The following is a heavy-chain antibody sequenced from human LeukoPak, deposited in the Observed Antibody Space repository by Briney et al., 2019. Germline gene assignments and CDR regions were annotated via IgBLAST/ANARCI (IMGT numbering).Heavy chain of an antibody. Sequence: ASVKVSCKASGYIFTDYHMHWVRQAPGQGLEWLGWIKANSGGTKYAQKFQGRVTMTRDTSISTAYMELSRLRSDDTAVYYCARDPDDSSDSHFDYWGQGTLVTVSS. J-gene: IGHJ4*02. V-gene: IGHV1-2*02. CDR2: IKANSGGT. D-gene: IGHD3-22*01. CDR1: GYIFTDYH. CDR3: ARDPDDSSDSHFDY.